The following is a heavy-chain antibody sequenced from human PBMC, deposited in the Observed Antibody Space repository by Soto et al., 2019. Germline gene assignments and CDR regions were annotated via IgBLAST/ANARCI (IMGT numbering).Heavy chain of an antibody. CDR3: ARQVMITFGGVIAEYYYYYGMDV. V-gene: IGHV1-18*01. D-gene: IGHD3-16*02. CDR2: ISAYNGNT. Sequence: QVQLVQSGAEVKKPGASVKVSCKASGYTFTSYGISWVRQAPGQGLEWMGWISAYNGNTNYAQKLQGRVTMTTDTSTSTAYMELRSLRSDDTAVCYCARQVMITFGGVIAEYYYYYGMDVWGQGTTVTVSS. J-gene: IGHJ6*02. CDR1: GYTFTSYG.